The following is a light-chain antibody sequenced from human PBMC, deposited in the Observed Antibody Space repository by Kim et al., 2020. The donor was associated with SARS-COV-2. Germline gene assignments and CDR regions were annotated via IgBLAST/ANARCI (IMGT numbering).Light chain of an antibody. CDR3: CSYAGYVIHWV. CDR2: EVT. J-gene: IGLJ3*02. CDR1: NNDVVGYNL. Sequence: QSLTLSCARTNNDVVGYNLVSWFQQYPGKAPKLIIYEVTKRPSGVSTRFSASKSGNTATLTISGLQTEDEADYICCSYAGYVIHWVFGRGTKVTVL. V-gene: IGLV2-23*02.